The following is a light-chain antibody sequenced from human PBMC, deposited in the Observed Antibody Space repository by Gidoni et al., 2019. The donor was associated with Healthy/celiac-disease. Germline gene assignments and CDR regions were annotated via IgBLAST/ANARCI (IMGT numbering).Light chain of an antibody. CDR2: AAS. V-gene: IGKV1-39*01. Sequence: DIQMTQSPSSLSASVGDRVTITCRASQSISNYLNWYQQKPGKAPKLLIYAASSLQSGVPSRCSGSGSGRDFTLTISSLQPEDFATYYCQQSYSTPQQTFXQXTKVEIK. J-gene: IGKJ1*01. CDR1: QSISNY. CDR3: QQSYSTPQQT.